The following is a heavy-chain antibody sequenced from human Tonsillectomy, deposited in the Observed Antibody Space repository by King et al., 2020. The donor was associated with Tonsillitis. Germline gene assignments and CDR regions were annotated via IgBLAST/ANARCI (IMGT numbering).Heavy chain of an antibody. Sequence: VQLVESGGGLVQPGGSLRLSCAASGFTFNDYAMSWVRQAPRTGLEWVSTTSGSGGNTYYADSVKGRFTISRDNSKNTLYLQMNSLRAEDTAIYYCAKTNYDFCSGFTAGAFDVWGQGAMVTVSS. CDR3: AKTNYDFCSGFTAGAFDV. CDR2: TSGSGGNT. J-gene: IGHJ3*01. V-gene: IGHV3-23*04. CDR1: GFTFNDYA. D-gene: IGHD3-3*01.